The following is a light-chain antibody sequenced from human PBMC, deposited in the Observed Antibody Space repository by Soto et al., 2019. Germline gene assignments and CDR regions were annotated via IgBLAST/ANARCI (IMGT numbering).Light chain of an antibody. CDR1: SGHSSNA. CDR2: LNNDGSH. J-gene: IGLJ2*01. CDR3: QTWGTDIVI. Sequence: QLVLTQSPSASASLGASVKLTCTLSSGHSSNAIAWHQQQPEKGPRYLMKLNNDGSHTKGDGIPDRFSGSSSGAERYLTISSLQSEDEADYYCQTWGTDIVIFGGGTQLTVL. V-gene: IGLV4-69*01.